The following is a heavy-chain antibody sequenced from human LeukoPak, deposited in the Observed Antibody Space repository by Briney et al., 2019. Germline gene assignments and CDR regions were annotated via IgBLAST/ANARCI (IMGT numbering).Heavy chain of an antibody. D-gene: IGHD2-8*01. Sequence: PGGSLRLSCAASGFTFSSYIMNWVRQAPGKGLEWVSSISSSSSYIYYADSVKGRFTISRDNAKNSLYLQMNSLRAEDTAVYYCARDLKMGRGYWGQGTLVTVSS. CDR1: GFTFSSYI. V-gene: IGHV3-21*01. CDR3: ARDLKMGRGY. J-gene: IGHJ4*02. CDR2: ISSSSSYI.